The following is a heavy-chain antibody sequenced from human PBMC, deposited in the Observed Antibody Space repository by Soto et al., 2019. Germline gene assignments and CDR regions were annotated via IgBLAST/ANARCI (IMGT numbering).Heavy chain of an antibody. D-gene: IGHD5-12*01. V-gene: IGHV1-69*05. CDR3: ARLGDGGYDRDRYYYYYSGMDV. Sequence: SVKVSCKASGGTFSSYAISWVRQAPGQGLEWMGGIIPIFGTANYAQKFQGRGTITTDESTSTAHMELSSLRSEDTAVYYGARLGDGGYDRDRYYYYYSGMDVWGQGTTVTVSS. CDR2: IIPIFGTA. J-gene: IGHJ6*02. CDR1: GGTFSSYA.